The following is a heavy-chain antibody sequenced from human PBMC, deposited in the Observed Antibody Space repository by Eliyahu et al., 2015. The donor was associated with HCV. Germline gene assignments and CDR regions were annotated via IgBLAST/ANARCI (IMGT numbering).Heavy chain of an antibody. J-gene: IGHJ5*02. CDR3: ASWYYGDYVAGNWFDP. V-gene: IGHV3-21*01. Sequence: EVQLVESGGGLVKPGGSLRLSCAASGFTFSSYSMNWVRQAPGKGLEWVSSISSSSSYIYYADSVKGRFTISRDNAKNSLYLQMNSLRAEDTAVYYCASWYYGDYVAGNWFDPWGQGTLVTVSS. D-gene: IGHD4-17*01. CDR2: ISSSSSYI. CDR1: GFTFSSYS.